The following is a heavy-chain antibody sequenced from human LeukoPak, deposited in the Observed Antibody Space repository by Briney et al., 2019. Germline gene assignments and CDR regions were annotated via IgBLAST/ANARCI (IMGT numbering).Heavy chain of an antibody. CDR2: ISSGGSAI. CDR3: ARNDYSTSSYFY. J-gene: IGHJ4*02. D-gene: IGHD6-6*01. CDR1: GFTFSSYG. V-gene: IGHV3-48*04. Sequence: PGGSLRLSCVASGFTFSSYGMNWVRQAPGKGLEWVSYISSGGSAIYYADSVKGRFTISRDNAKNSLYLQMNSLRAEDTAVYYCARNDYSTSSYFYWGQGTLVTVSS.